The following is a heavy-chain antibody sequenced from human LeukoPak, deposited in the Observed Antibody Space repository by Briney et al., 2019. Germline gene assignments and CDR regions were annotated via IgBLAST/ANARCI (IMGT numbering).Heavy chain of an antibody. Sequence: GGSLRLSCAASGFTFSSYGMHWVRQAPGKRLEWVAVIWYDGSNKYYADSVKGRFTISRDNSKNTLYLQMNSLRAEDTAVYYCAKDASPYGSGSYPDYWGQGTLVTVSS. CDR2: IWYDGSNK. CDR3: AKDASPYGSGSYPDY. CDR1: GFTFSSYG. V-gene: IGHV3-33*06. J-gene: IGHJ4*02. D-gene: IGHD3-10*01.